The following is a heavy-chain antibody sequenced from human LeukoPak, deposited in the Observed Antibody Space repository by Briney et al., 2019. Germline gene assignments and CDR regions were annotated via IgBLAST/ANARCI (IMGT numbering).Heavy chain of an antibody. Sequence: SETLSLTCTVSGGSISSYYWSWIRQPPGKGLEWIGYVFYSGSTNYNPSLKSRVTISVDTSKKRFSLKLSSVTAADTAVYYCARDLKYYYDTSGGDAFDIWGQGTKVTVSS. CDR3: ARDLKYYYDTSGGDAFDI. CDR1: GGSISSYY. D-gene: IGHD3-22*01. J-gene: IGHJ3*02. V-gene: IGHV4-59*01. CDR2: VFYSGST.